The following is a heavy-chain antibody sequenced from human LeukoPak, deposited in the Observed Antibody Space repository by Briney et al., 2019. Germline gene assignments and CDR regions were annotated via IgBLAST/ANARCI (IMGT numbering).Heavy chain of an antibody. CDR1: DGSISDSY. CDR3: ARDGNGGNSWGWFDP. V-gene: IGHV4-59*01. J-gene: IGHJ5*02. D-gene: IGHD4-23*01. CDR2: IYFTGFT. Sequence: SETLSLTCTVTDGSISDSYWSWIRQSPGKGLEWIGYIYFTGFTHYNPSLKSRVTMSVALSKNQFSLNLNSVTAADTAVYYCARDGNGGNSWGWFDPWGQGTLVTVSA.